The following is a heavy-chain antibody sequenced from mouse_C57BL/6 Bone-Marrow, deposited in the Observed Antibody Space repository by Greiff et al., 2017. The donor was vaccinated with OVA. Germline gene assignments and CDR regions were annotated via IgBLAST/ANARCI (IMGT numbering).Heavy chain of an antibody. CDR2: ISYSGST. Sequence: VQLKESGPGLAKPSQTLSLTCSVTGYSITSDYWNWIRKFPGNNLEYMGYISYSGSTYYNPYLKSRISITRETSKTQYYLQLNSVTTEDTATYYCARYGYDRRDYYAMDYWGQGTSVTVSS. J-gene: IGHJ4*01. CDR3: ARYGYDRRDYYAMDY. D-gene: IGHD2-2*01. CDR1: GYSITSDY. V-gene: IGHV3-8*01.